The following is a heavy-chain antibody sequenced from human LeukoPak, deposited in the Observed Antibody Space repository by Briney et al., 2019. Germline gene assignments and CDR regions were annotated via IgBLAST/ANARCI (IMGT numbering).Heavy chain of an antibody. V-gene: IGHV1-18*01. CDR1: GYTFTSYG. J-gene: IGHJ4*02. CDR3: ARLEHYYGSGSYVDFYY. Sequence: ASVKVSCKASGYTFTSYGISWVRQAPGQGLEWMGWISAYNGNTNYAQKLQGRVTMTTDTSTSTAYMELRSLRSDDTAVYYCARLEHYYGSGSYVDFYYWGQGTLVTVSS. D-gene: IGHD3-10*01. CDR2: ISAYNGNT.